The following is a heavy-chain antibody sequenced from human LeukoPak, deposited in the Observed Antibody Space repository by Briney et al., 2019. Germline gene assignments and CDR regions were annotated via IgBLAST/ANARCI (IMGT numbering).Heavy chain of an antibody. Sequence: SETLSLTCAVSGYSISSGFYWVWIRQRPGKGLEWIGCIDHSGSTYYNPSLKRRVTPSVNTSNTQFSLRLSLVTPDIAPVYSCARLGGLRAFDIWGQGTMVTVSS. V-gene: IGHV4-38-2*01. CDR3: ARLGGLRAFDI. D-gene: IGHD5-12*01. CDR1: GYSISSGFY. J-gene: IGHJ3*02. CDR2: IDHSGST.